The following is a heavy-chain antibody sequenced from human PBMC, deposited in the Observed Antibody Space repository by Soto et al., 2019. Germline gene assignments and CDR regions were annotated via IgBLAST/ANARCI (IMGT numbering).Heavy chain of an antibody. CDR3: AKKMSGSYTYFDY. CDR2: ISGNGANI. D-gene: IGHD1-26*01. Sequence: GGSLRLSCAASGFSITSYAMSWVLQAPGKGLEWVSTISGNGANIFYGDSVKGRFTISRDTSENTVYLQMNSLRAEEDTAVYYCAKKMSGSYTYFDYWGQGTLVTVSS. J-gene: IGHJ4*02. V-gene: IGHV3-23*01. CDR1: GFSITSYA.